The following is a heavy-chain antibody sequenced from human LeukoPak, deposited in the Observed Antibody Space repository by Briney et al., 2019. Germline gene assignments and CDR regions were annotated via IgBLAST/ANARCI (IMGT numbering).Heavy chain of an antibody. D-gene: IGHD3-22*01. CDR1: GGSISSYY. V-gene: IGHV4-59*12. CDR3: ARYLFRYYYDSRGNGRDY. CDR2: IYYSGST. J-gene: IGHJ4*02. Sequence: SETLSLTCTVSGGSISSYYWSWIRQPPGKGLEWIGYIYYSGSTNYNPSLKSRVTISVDTSKNQFSLKLSSVTAADTAVYYCARYLFRYYYDSRGNGRDYWGQETLVTVSS.